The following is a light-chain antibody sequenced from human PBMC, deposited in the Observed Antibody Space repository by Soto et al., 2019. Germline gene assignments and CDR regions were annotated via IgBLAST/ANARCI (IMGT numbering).Light chain of an antibody. V-gene: IGKV3-11*01. CDR2: DTF. CDR1: QSVSNY. J-gene: IGKJ1*01. Sequence: IVLTQSPATLSLSPGARATLSCRAGQSVSNYLAWYQQKPGQAPRLLIYDTFNRATGIPARFSGSGSGTGFMRTICSLATEDLAVYFFVQRSTWAWTSGHGTKVQIK. CDR3: VQRSTWAWT.